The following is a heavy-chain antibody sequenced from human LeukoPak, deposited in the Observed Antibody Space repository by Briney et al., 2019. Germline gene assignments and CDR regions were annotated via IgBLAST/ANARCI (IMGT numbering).Heavy chain of an antibody. CDR3: ARKGKYSSSWSPPFYFDY. D-gene: IGHD6-13*01. J-gene: IGHJ4*02. CDR2: ISGSGGST. V-gene: IGHV3-23*01. Sequence: GGSLRLSCAASGFTFSSYAMSWVRQAPGKGLEWVSAISGSGGSTYYADSVKGRFTISRDNAKNSLYLQMNGLRAEDTAVYYCARKGKYSSSWSPPFYFDYWGQGTLVTVSS. CDR1: GFTFSSYA.